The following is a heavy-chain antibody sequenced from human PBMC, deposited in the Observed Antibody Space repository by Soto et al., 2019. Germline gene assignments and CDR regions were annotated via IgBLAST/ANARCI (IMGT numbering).Heavy chain of an antibody. D-gene: IGHD3-9*01. CDR1: GGTFSSYA. Sequence: ASVKVSCKASGGTFSSYAISWVRQAPGQGLEWMGGIIPIFGTANYAQKFQGRVTITADESTSTAYMELSSLRSEDTAVYYCARAGRYFDWLLDYYYYGMDVWGQGTTVTVSS. CDR2: IIPIFGTA. J-gene: IGHJ6*02. V-gene: IGHV1-69*13. CDR3: ARAGRYFDWLLDYYYYGMDV.